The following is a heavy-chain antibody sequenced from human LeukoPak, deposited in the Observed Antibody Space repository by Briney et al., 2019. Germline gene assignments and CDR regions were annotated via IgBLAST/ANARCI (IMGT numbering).Heavy chain of an antibody. D-gene: IGHD4-17*01. V-gene: IGHV4-59*01. Sequence: PSETLSLTCTVSGGSISSYYWSWIRQPPGKGLEWIGYIYYSGSTNYNPSLKSRVTISVDTSKNQFSLKLVTAADTAVYYCARDAGLYGDYGFYYYGMDAWGQGTTVTVSS. CDR3: ARDAGLYGDYGFYYYGMDA. J-gene: IGHJ6*02. CDR1: GGSISSYY. CDR2: IYYSGST.